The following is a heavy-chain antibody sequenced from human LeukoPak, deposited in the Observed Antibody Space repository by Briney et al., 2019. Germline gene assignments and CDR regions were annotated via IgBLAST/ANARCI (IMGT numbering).Heavy chain of an antibody. Sequence: SVKVSCKASRGSYAISWVRQAPGQGLEWVGGIMPLFGTTNYAQNFEDRVTITADTSTNTVYMEVSSLRSEDTAIYYCARVFRRRLDFSDYGRPYDAFDVWGQGTLVTVSS. J-gene: IGHJ3*01. CDR1: RGSYA. D-gene: IGHD4-17*01. CDR2: IMPLFGTT. V-gene: IGHV1-69*06. CDR3: ARVFRRRLDFSDYGRPYDAFDV.